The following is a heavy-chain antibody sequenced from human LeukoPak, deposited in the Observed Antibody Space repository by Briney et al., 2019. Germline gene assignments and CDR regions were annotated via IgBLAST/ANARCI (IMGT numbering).Heavy chain of an antibody. CDR2: ISGSGGST. V-gene: IGHV3-23*01. CDR3: AKAWFGELHGWFDP. J-gene: IGHJ5*02. D-gene: IGHD3-10*01. CDR1: GFTFSSYA. Sequence: GGSLRLSCAASGFTFSSYAMSWVRQAPGKGLEWVSAISGSGGSTYYAYSVKGRFTISSDNSKNTLYLQMNSLRAEDTAVYYGAKAWFGELHGWFDPRRRRTLVGV.